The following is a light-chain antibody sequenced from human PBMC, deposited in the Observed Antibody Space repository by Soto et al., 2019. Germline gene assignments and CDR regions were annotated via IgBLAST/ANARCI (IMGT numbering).Light chain of an antibody. J-gene: IGLJ1*01. CDR1: SCDVGGYNY. V-gene: IGLV2-14*01. CDR3: SSYTSSSTV. CDR2: DVS. Sequence: QSVLTQPASVSGSPGQSITISCTGTSCDVGGYNYVSWYQQHPGKAPKLMIYDVSNRPSGVSNRFSGSKSGNTASLTISGLQAEDEADYYRSSYTSSSTVFGTGTKVTVL.